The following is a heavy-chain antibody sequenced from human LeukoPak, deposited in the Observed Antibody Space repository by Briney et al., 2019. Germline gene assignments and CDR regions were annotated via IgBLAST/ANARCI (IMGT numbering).Heavy chain of an antibody. CDR1: GGSISSYY. CDR3: ARRCVDTSCPFDY. D-gene: IGHD2-2*01. CDR2: IYYSGST. J-gene: IGHJ4*02. V-gene: IGHV4-59*08. Sequence: PSETLSLTCTVSGGSISSYYWSWIRQPPGKGLEWIGYIYYSGSTNYNPSLKSRVTISVDTSKNQFSLKLSSVTAADTAVYCCARRCVDTSCPFDYWGQGTLVTVSS.